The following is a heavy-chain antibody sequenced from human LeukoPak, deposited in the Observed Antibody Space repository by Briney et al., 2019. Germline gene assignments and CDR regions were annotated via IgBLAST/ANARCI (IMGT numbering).Heavy chain of an antibody. Sequence: GGSLRLSCAASGFTFSSYSMNWVRQAPGKGLEWVSSISSSSYIYYADSVKGRFTISRDNAKNSLYLQMNSLRAEDTAVYYCASSLMTTVTSRDYWGQGTLVTVSS. CDR2: ISSSSYI. V-gene: IGHV3-21*01. CDR1: GFTFSSYS. D-gene: IGHD4-17*01. CDR3: ASSLMTTVTSRDY. J-gene: IGHJ4*02.